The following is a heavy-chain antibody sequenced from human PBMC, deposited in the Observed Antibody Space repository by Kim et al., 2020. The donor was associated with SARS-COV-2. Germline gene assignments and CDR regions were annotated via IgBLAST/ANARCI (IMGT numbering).Heavy chain of an antibody. CDR2: SGST. J-gene: IGHJ4*02. V-gene: IGHV4-39*01. CDR3: VGRSDLDY. Sequence: SGSTYSNPSLKSRVTISVDTSKNQFSLKLSSVTAADTAVYYCVGRSDLDYWGQGTLVTVSS.